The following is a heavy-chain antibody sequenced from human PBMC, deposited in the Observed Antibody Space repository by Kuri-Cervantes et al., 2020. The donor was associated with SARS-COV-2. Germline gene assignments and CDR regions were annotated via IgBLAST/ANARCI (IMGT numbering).Heavy chain of an antibody. Sequence: ASVKVSCKASGYTFTSYYMHWVRQAPGQGLEWMGIINPSGGSTSYAQKFQGRVTMTRDTSTSTVYMELRSLRSEDTAVYYCARDRGYRSGGSCSHFGYWGQGTLVTVSS. CDR1: GYTFTSYY. D-gene: IGHD2-15*01. J-gene: IGHJ4*02. CDR2: INPSGGST. V-gene: IGHV1-46*01. CDR3: ARDRGYRSGGSCSHFGY.